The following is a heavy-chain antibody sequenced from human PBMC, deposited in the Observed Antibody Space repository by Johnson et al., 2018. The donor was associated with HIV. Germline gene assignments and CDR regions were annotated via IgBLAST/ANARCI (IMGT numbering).Heavy chain of an antibody. Sequence: VQLVESGGGVVQPGRSLRLSCAASGFTFSSYALHWVRQAPGKGLEWLALLSYDGINKYYADSVRGRFTISRDNSKNTLYLQMNSLRAEDTAVYYCARDRLWFGESDAFDIWGQGTMVNVSS. J-gene: IGHJ3*02. CDR2: LSYDGINK. CDR1: GFTFSSYA. D-gene: IGHD3-10*01. V-gene: IGHV3-30-3*01. CDR3: ARDRLWFGESDAFDI.